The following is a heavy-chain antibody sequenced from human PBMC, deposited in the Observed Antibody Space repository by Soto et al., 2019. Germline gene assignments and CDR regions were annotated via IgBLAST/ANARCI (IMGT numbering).Heavy chain of an antibody. CDR1: GYTFTGYY. D-gene: IGHD4-17*01. Sequence: ASVKVSCKASGYTFTGYYMHWVRQAPGQGLEWMGWINPNSGGTNYAQKFQGWVTMTRDTSISTAYMELSRLRSDDTAVYYCALSSLAVTTTGEHYYMDVWGKGTTVTVSS. V-gene: IGHV1-2*04. CDR2: INPNSGGT. J-gene: IGHJ6*03. CDR3: ALSSLAVTTTGEHYYMDV.